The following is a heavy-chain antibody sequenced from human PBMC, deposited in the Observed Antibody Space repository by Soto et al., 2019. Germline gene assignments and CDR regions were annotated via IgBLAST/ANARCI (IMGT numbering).Heavy chain of an antibody. CDR1: GFTFSSYG. CDR2: ISYDGSNK. J-gene: IGHJ5*02. Sequence: GGSLRLSCAASGFTFSSYGMHWVRQAPGKGLEWVAVISYDGSNKYYADSVKGRFTISRDNSKNTLYLQMNSLRAEDTAVYYCAKAGPKGYCSSTSCYGWFDPWGQGTLVTVSS. D-gene: IGHD2-2*01. V-gene: IGHV3-30*18. CDR3: AKAGPKGYCSSTSCYGWFDP.